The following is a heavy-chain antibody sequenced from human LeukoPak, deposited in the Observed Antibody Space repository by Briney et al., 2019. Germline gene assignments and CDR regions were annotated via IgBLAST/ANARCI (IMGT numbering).Heavy chain of an antibody. Sequence: ASLKVSCKASGYTFTGYYMHWVRQAPGQGLEWMGWINPNSGGTNYAQKFQGRVTMTRDTSISTAYMELSRLRSDDTAVYYCARDFDYAYYYDSSGYVDYWGQGTLVTVSS. CDR1: GYTFTGYY. V-gene: IGHV1-2*02. D-gene: IGHD3-22*01. CDR2: INPNSGGT. J-gene: IGHJ4*02. CDR3: ARDFDYAYYYDSSGYVDY.